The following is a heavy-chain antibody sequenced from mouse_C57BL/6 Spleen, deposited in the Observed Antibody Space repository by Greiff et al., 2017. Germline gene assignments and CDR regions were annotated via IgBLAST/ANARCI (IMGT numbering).Heavy chain of an antibody. V-gene: IGHV1-55*01. Sequence: QVQLQQPGAELVKPGASVKMSCKASGYTFTSYWITWVKQRPGQGLEWIGDIYPGSGSTNYNEKFKSKATLTVDTSSSTAYMQLSSLTSEDSAVYYCARRLLLRDQLRHYAMDYWGQGTSVTVSS. CDR2: IYPGSGST. CDR1: GYTFTSYW. D-gene: IGHD1-1*01. CDR3: ARRLLLRDQLRHYAMDY. J-gene: IGHJ4*01.